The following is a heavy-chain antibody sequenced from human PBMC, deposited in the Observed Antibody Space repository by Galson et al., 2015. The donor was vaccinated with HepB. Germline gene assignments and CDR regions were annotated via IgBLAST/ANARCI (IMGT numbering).Heavy chain of an antibody. D-gene: IGHD6-13*01. CDR3: ARCVPIAAAANYYYYYMDV. J-gene: IGHJ6*03. Sequence: SVKVSCKASGYTFTSYGISWVRQAPGQGLEWMGWISAYNGNTNYAQKLQGRVTMTTDTSTSTAYMELRSLRSDDTAVYYCARCVPIAAAANYYYYYMDVWGKGTTVTVSS. CDR2: ISAYNGNT. V-gene: IGHV1-18*01. CDR1: GYTFTSYG.